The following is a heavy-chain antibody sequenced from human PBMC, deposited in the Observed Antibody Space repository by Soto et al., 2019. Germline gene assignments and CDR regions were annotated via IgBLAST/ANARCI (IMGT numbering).Heavy chain of an antibody. D-gene: IGHD6-13*01. CDR2: INTDGSST. V-gene: IGHV3-74*01. CDR3: VRGTSGWYGIDY. Sequence: EVQLVESGGGLVQPGGSLRLSCAASGFTFSNYWMHWVRQPPGKGLLWVSRINTDGSSTNYAGSVEGRFTVSRDNAKTTLYLQMNSLRDDDTGEYYCVRGTSGWYGIDYWGQGTLVTVSS. CDR1: GFTFSNYW. J-gene: IGHJ4*02.